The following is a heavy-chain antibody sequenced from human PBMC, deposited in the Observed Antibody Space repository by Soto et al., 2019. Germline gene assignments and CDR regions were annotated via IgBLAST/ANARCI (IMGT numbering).Heavy chain of an antibody. CDR3: ARSWNGDY. CDR2: INHSGST. CDR1: GGSFSGYY. D-gene: IGHD1-1*01. Sequence: QVQLQQWGAGLLKPSETLSLTCAVYGGSFSGYYWSWIRQPPGKGLEWIGEINHSGSTNYNPSLKSRVTISVDTSKNQFSLKLSSVTAADPAVYYCARSWNGDYWGQGTLVTVSS. V-gene: IGHV4-34*01. J-gene: IGHJ4*02.